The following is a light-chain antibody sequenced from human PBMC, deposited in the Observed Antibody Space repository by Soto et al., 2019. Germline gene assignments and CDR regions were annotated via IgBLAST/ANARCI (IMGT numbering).Light chain of an antibody. J-gene: IGKJ5*01. Sequence: DIQMTQSPSSLSASVGDRVTITCQASQDVSNYLNWYQQKLGKAPKLLIYDASNLETGVPSGFSGSGSGTYFSFTISSLQPEDFATYYCQQYSNLITFGQGTRLEI. V-gene: IGKV1-33*01. CDR3: QQYSNLIT. CDR2: DAS. CDR1: QDVSNY.